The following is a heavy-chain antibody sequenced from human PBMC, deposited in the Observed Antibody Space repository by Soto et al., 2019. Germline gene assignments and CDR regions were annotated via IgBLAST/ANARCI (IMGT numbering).Heavy chain of an antibody. D-gene: IGHD3-3*01. CDR3: AGELSTIFGAVAGMDV. CDR1: GYPFSSYA. V-gene: IGHV1-3*01. Sequence: GASVKVSSKASGYPFSSYAIHWLHQAPGQRVEWLGWIYSGHGHTKYSQTFQGKVSITRDTSPSTFYTELSSLTSEDTAVDYGAGELSTIFGAVAGMDVWCRGTTVTV. J-gene: IGHJ6*04. CDR2: IYSGHGHT.